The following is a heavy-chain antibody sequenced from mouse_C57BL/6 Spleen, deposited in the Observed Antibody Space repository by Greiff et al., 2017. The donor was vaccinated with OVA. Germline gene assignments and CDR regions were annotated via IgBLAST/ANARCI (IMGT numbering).Heavy chain of an antibody. V-gene: IGHV7-1*01. Sequence: EVNLVESGGGLVQSGRSLRLSCATSGFTFSDFYMEWVRQAPGKGLEWIAASRNKANDYTTEYSESVKGRFIVSRDTTQSILYLQMKALRAEDTAIYYCARDDYCYGGYFDVWGTGTTVTVSS. D-gene: IGHD1-1*01. J-gene: IGHJ1*03. CDR2: SRNKANDYTT. CDR1: GFTFSDFY. CDR3: ARDDYCYGGYFDV.